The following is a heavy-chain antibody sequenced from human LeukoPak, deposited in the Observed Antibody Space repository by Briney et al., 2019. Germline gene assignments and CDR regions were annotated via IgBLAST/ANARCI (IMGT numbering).Heavy chain of an antibody. J-gene: IGHJ4*02. D-gene: IGHD6-13*01. V-gene: IGHV4-39*01. CDR2: IFHSGST. CDR1: GGSISSSYYY. Sequence: SETLSLTCTVSGGSISSSYYYWGWIRQPPGKGLEWIGSIFHSGSTYYDPSLKSRVTISVDTSKNQFSLKLSSVTAADTAVYYCARYGSYSSSWYFDYWGQGTLVTVSS. CDR3: ARYGSYSSSWYFDY.